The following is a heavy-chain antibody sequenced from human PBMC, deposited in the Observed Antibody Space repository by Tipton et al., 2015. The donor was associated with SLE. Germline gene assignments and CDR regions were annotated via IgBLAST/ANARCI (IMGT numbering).Heavy chain of an antibody. D-gene: IGHD3-3*01. CDR3: ARSDYDFWSGHWAVNWFDP. J-gene: IGHJ5*02. V-gene: IGHV4-31*03. CDR2: IYYSGST. Sequence: TLSLTCTVSGGSIRSGVYYWSWIRQRPGKGLEWIGYIYYSGSTDYNPSLKSRVTISVDMSKNQFSLNLSSLTAADTAVYFCARSDYDFWSGHWAVNWFDPWGQGTLVTVSS. CDR1: GGSIRSGVYY.